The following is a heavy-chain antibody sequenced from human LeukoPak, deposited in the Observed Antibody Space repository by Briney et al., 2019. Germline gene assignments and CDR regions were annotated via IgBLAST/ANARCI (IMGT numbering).Heavy chain of an antibody. D-gene: IGHD5-18*01. V-gene: IGHV3-30*04. J-gene: IGHJ4*02. CDR2: ISYDGSNK. Sequence: PGGSLRHSCAASGFTFSSYAMHWVRQAPGKGLQWVAVISYDGSNKYYADSVKGRFTISRDNSKNTLYLQMNSLRAEDTAVYYCTRHDKIQLWLLLDYWGRGTLVTVSS. CDR3: TRHDKIQLWLLLDY. CDR1: GFTFSSYA.